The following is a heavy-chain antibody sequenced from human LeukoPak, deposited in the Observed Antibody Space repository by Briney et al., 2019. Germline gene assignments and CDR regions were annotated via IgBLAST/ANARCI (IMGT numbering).Heavy chain of an antibody. J-gene: IGHJ4*02. CDR1: GFTFSNYW. CDR2: INSDGSST. Sequence: GGSLRLSCAASGFTFSNYWIHWVRQAPGKGLVWVSRINSDGSSTSYADSVKGRFTISRDNAKNTLYLQMNSLRAEDTAVYYCARAVGFGELSRFDYWGQGTLVTVSS. D-gene: IGHD3-10*01. V-gene: IGHV3-74*01. CDR3: ARAVGFGELSRFDY.